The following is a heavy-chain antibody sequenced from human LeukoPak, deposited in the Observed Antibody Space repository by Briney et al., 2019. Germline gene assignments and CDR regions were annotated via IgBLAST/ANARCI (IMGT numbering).Heavy chain of an antibody. J-gene: IGHJ6*02. D-gene: IGHD2-8*01. CDR3: AAHTVEMGLMDV. CDR2: IWYDGSNK. CDR1: GFTFSSYG. Sequence: GGSLRLSCAASGFTFSSYGMHWVRQAPGKGLEWVAVIWYDGSNKYYADSVKGRFTISRDSSKNTLYLQMNSLRAEDTAVYYCAAHTVEMGLMDVWGQGTTVTVSS. V-gene: IGHV3-33*01.